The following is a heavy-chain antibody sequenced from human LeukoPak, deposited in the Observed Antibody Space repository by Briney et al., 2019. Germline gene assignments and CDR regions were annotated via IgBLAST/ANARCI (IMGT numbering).Heavy chain of an antibody. J-gene: IGHJ4*02. Sequence: SETLSLTCTVSGGSISSYYWSWIRQPPGKGLEWIGYIYYSGSTNYNPSLKSRVTISVDTSKNQFSLKLNSVTAADRAVYFCARSSSWTRVFDYWGQGTLVTVSS. CDR1: GGSISSYY. D-gene: IGHD6-13*01. V-gene: IGHV4-59*08. CDR2: IYYSGST. CDR3: ARSSSWTRVFDY.